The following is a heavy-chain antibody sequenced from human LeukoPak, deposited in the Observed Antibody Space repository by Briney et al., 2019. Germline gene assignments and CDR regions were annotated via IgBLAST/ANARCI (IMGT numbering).Heavy chain of an antibody. D-gene: IGHD3-22*01. J-gene: IGHJ4*02. CDR1: GFTFSNYG. V-gene: IGHV3-23*01. CDR3: AKDREYYYDSSGYYYDY. CDR2: ISGSGGST. Sequence: GGSLRLSCAASGFTFSNYGMSWVRQAPGKGLEWVSVISGSGGSTYYADSVKGRFTISRDNSKNTLYLQMNSLRAEDTAVYYCAKDREYYYDSSGYYYDYWGQGTLVTVSS.